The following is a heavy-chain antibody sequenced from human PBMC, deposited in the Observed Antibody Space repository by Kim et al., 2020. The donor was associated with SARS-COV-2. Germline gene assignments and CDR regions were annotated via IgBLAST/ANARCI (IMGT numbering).Heavy chain of an antibody. CDR3: AKGLRGGSYYWYFDL. D-gene: IGHD1-26*01. V-gene: IGHV3-23*01. CDR1: GFTFSSYA. Sequence: GGSLRLSCAASGFTFSSYAMSWVRQAPGKGLEWVSAISGSGGSTYYADSVKGRFTISRDNSKNTLYLQMNSLRAEDTAVYYCAKGLRGGSYYWYFDLWGRGTLVTVSS. CDR2: ISGSGGST. J-gene: IGHJ2*01.